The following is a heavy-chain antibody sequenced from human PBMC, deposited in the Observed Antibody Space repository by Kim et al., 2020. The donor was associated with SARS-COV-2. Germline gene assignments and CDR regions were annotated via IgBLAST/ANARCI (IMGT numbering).Heavy chain of an antibody. CDR3: AGGPLDFWSGYYPGRGGWFDP. CDR1: GGSFSGYY. Sequence: SETLSLTCAVYGGSFSGYYWSWIRQPPGKGLEWIGEINHSGSTNYNPSLKSRITISVDTSKNQFSLKLSSVTAADTAVYYCAGGPLDFWSGYYPGRGGWFDPWGQGTLVTVSS. CDR2: INHSGST. J-gene: IGHJ5*02. V-gene: IGHV4-34*01. D-gene: IGHD3-3*01.